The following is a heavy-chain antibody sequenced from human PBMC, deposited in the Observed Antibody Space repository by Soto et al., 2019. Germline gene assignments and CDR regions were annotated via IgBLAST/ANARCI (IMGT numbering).Heavy chain of an antibody. CDR3: AREVIPLTTDWYFDL. Sequence: QLQLRESGPGLVKPSETLSLTCTVSGGSISGGVGGLYYWSWIRQPPGKGLEWIGYIYDSGSNYYYPSLTSRVTISLATSKNQFSLRLSSVTAADTAVYYCAREVIPLTTDWYFDLWGRGTLVTVSS. D-gene: IGHD4-17*01. V-gene: IGHV4-30-4*01. CDR2: IYDSGSN. J-gene: IGHJ2*01. CDR1: GGSISGGVGGLYY.